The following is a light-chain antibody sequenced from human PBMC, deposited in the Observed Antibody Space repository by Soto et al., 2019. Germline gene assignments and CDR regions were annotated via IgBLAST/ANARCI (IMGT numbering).Light chain of an antibody. CDR2: DVT. CDR3: CSYAGSYTWV. Sequence: QSVLTQPPSVSGSPGQSVTISCTGSNSDVGAYKFVSWLQHNPGEAPKVMIYDVTQRPSGVPDRFSGTKSGNTASLTISGLQAEDEADYYCCSYAGSYTWVFGSGTKVTVL. V-gene: IGLV2-11*01. J-gene: IGLJ1*01. CDR1: NSDVGAYKF.